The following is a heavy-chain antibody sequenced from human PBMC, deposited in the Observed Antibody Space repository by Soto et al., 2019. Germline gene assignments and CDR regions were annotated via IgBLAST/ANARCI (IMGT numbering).Heavy chain of an antibody. CDR1: GFTLSVYY. V-gene: IGHV3-72*01. Sequence: GGSLRLSCATSGFTLSVYYMDWVRQAPGRGLEWVGRTTNKAKSYSTGYAASVQGRFTISRDESKNSLYLQMNNLKTEDTAVYYCVRGHNSFDYWGQGALVTVSS. J-gene: IGHJ4*02. CDR3: VRGHNSFDY. CDR2: TTNKAKSYST.